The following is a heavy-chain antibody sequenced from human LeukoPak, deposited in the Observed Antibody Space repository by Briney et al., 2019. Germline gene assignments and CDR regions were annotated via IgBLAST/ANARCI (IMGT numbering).Heavy chain of an antibody. CDR3: GKERGLNWFDP. V-gene: IGHV3-30*18. D-gene: IGHD5-12*01. J-gene: IGHJ5*02. Sequence: GGSLRLSCAASGFTFSSYAMSWVRQAPGKGLEWVAVISYDGSNKYYADSVKGRFTISRDNSKNTLYLQMNSLRAEDTAVYYCGKERGLNWFDPWGQGTLVTVSS. CDR2: ISYDGSNK. CDR1: GFTFSSYA.